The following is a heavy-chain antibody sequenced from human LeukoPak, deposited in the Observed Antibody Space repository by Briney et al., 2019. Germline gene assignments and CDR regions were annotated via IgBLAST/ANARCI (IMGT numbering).Heavy chain of an antibody. V-gene: IGHV3-48*01. D-gene: IGHD1-26*01. CDR3: ARDGTAPTLLPFDY. CDR1: GFTFSSYS. CDR2: ISSSSSTI. J-gene: IGHJ4*02. Sequence: WGSLRLSCAASGFTFSSYSMNWVRQAPGKGLEWVSYISSSSSTIYYADSVKGRFTISRDNAKNSLYLQMNSLRAEDTAVYYCARDGTAPTLLPFDYWGQGTLVTVSS.